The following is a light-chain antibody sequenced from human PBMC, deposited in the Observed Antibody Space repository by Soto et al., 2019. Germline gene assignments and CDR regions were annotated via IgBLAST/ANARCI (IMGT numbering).Light chain of an antibody. CDR3: SSDTSKVV. CDR1: SSDVGGYND. V-gene: IGLV2-14*01. Sequence: QSALTQPASVSGSPGQSITISCTGTSSDVGGYNDVSWYQQHPGKAPKPMIYDVSNRPSGVSNRFSGAKSGNTASLTISGIQAEDEADYYFSSDTSKVVFGVGTQLTV. J-gene: IGLJ2*01. CDR2: DVS.